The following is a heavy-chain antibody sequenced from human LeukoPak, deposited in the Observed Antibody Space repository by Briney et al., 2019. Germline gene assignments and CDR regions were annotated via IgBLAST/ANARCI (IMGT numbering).Heavy chain of an antibody. J-gene: IGHJ6*04. CDR3: ARFGITGTFDV. CDR2: IRSDGSEE. V-gene: IGHV3-7*01. Sequence: QTGGSLRLSCAASGFTFSSYWMSWVRQAPGKGLEWVANIRSDGSEECYVDSLKGRFTISRDNAKNSLYLQVNSLRAEDTAVYSCARFGITGTFDVWGKGTTVTVSS. CDR1: GFTFSSYW. D-gene: IGHD1/OR15-1a*01.